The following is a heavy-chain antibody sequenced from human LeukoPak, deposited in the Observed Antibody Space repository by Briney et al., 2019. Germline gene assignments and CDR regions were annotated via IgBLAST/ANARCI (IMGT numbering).Heavy chain of an antibody. V-gene: IGHV3-74*01. CDR2: IHIDGSST. Sequence: GGSLRLSCAASGFTFSSYWMHWVRQAPGKGLVWVSRIHIDGSSTTYADSVKGRFTISRDNAKNSLYLEMNSLRADDTAVYFCARQTRSVDPLTYWGPGTLVTVSS. CDR3: ARQTRSVDPLTY. J-gene: IGHJ4*02. CDR1: GFTFSSYW. D-gene: IGHD4-23*01.